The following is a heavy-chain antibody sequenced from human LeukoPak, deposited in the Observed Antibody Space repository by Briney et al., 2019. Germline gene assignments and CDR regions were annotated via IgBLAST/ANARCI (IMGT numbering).Heavy chain of an antibody. J-gene: IGHJ4*02. D-gene: IGHD6-19*01. V-gene: IGHV3-7*01. CDR1: RFTLSNYW. CDR2: IKQDGSET. CDR3: ARQRGSGCLDY. Sequence: PGGSLRLSCAASRFTLSNYWMSWVRQAPGKGLEWVANIKQDGSETYYVDSVKGRFTISRDNAKNSLSLQMNSLRAEDTAVYCCARQRGSGCLDYWGQGTLVTVSS.